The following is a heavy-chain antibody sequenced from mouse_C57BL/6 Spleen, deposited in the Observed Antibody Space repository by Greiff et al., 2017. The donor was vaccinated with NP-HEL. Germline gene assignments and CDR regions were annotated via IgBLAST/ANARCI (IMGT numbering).Heavy chain of an antibody. D-gene: IGHD4-1*01. CDR2: IDPSDSYT. J-gene: IGHJ4*01. CDR3: ARKLGPGAMDY. Sequence: VQLRQPGAELVMPGASVKLSCKASGYTFTSYWMHWVKQRPGQGLEWIGEIDPSDSYTNYNQKFKGKSTLTVDKSSSTAYMQLSSLTSEDSAVYYCARKLGPGAMDYWGQGTSVTVSS. CDR1: GYTFTSYW. V-gene: IGHV1-69*01.